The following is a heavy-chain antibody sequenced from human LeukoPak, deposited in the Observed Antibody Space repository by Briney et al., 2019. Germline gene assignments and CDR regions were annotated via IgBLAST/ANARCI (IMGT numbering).Heavy chain of an antibody. CDR2: RWYDGSKK. D-gene: IGHD3-3*01. V-gene: IGHV3-33*01. J-gene: IGHJ6*02. CDR3: ARDYYDFWSGYYIYHYGMDV. CDR1: GFTFSSYG. Sequence: GGSLRLSCAPSGFTFSSYGMHGVRQAPGKGREGVAGRWYDGSKKYYADAVKGPFTISRDNSKNTLYRQMNSLRAEDTAVYYCARDYYDFWSGYYIYHYGMDVWGQGTTVTVSS.